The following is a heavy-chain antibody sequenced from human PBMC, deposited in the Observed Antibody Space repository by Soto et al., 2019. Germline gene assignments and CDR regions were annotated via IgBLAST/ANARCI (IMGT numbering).Heavy chain of an antibody. CDR2: ISAYNGNT. J-gene: IGHJ3*02. D-gene: IGHD3-10*01. CDR3: ARVITMVRGVISYAFDI. V-gene: IGHV1-18*01. CDR1: GYTFTSYG. Sequence: QVQLVQSGAEVKKPGASVKVSCKASGYTFTSYGISWVRQAPGQGLEWMGWISAYNGNTNYAQKLQGRVTMTTDTSTSTAYMELRSMRSDDTAVYYCARVITMVRGVISYAFDIWGQGTMVTVSS.